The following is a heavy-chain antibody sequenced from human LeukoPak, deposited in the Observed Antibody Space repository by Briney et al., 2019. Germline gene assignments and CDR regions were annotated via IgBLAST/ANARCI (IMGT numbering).Heavy chain of an antibody. Sequence: ASVKVSCKASGYTFTSYGISWVRQAPGQGLEWMGWINPNSGGTNYAQDFHGRVTMTRDTSISTAYMELSRLRSDDTAVYHCARAGDSGNLAWGQGTLVTVSS. CDR3: ARAGDSGNLA. J-gene: IGHJ5*02. CDR1: GYTFTSYG. V-gene: IGHV1-2*02. D-gene: IGHD1-26*01. CDR2: INPNSGGT.